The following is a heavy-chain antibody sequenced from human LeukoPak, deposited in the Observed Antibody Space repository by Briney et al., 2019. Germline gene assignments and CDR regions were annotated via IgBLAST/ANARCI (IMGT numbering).Heavy chain of an antibody. D-gene: IGHD4-17*01. CDR2: IRYDGSNK. CDR1: GFTFSNYG. CDR3: AKDLGDYEEGAFDI. Sequence: PGGSLRLSCAASGFTFSNYGMHWVRQAPGKGLEWVAFIRYDGSNKYYADSVKGRFTISRDNSQNTLYLQMNSLRAEDTAVYYCAKDLGDYEEGAFDIWGQGTMVTVSS. V-gene: IGHV3-30*02. J-gene: IGHJ3*02.